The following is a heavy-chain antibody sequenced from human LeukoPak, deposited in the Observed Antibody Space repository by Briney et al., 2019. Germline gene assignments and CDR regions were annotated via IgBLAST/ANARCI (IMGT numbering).Heavy chain of an antibody. CDR3: AGVHSSGWKH. Sequence: PSETLSLTCAVYGGSFSGYYWSWIRQPPGKGLEWIGEINHSGSTNYNPSLKSRVTISVDTSKNQFSLKLSSVTAADTAVYYRAGVHSSGWKHWGQGTLVTVSS. D-gene: IGHD6-19*01. CDR2: INHSGST. V-gene: IGHV4-34*01. J-gene: IGHJ1*01. CDR1: GGSFSGYY.